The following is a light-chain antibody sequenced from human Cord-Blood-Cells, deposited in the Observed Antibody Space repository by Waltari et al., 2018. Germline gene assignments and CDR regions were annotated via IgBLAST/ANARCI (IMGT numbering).Light chain of an antibody. J-gene: IGKJ2*01. CDR2: WAS. CDR3: QQYYSTPPYT. CDR1: QSVLYSSNNKNY. V-gene: IGKV4-1*01. Sequence: DIVMTQSPDSLAVSLRERATINYKSSQSVLYSSNNKNYLAWYQQKPGQPPKLLIYWASTRESGVPDRFSGSGSGTDFTLTISSLQAEDVAVYYCQQYYSTPPYTFGQGTKLEIK.